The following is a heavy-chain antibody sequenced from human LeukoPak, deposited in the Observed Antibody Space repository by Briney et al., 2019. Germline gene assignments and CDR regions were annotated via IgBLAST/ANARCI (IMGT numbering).Heavy chain of an antibody. V-gene: IGHV4-34*01. J-gene: IGHJ6*03. CDR2: INHSGST. Sequence: PSETLSLTCAVYGGSFSGYYWSWIRQPPGKGLEWIGEINHSGSTNYNPSLKSRVTISVDTSKNRFSLKLSSVTAADTAVYYCARGTVVVVALYYYYYYMDVWGKGTTVTVSS. CDR1: GGSFSGYY. CDR3: ARGTVVVVALYYYYYYMDV. D-gene: IGHD2-15*01.